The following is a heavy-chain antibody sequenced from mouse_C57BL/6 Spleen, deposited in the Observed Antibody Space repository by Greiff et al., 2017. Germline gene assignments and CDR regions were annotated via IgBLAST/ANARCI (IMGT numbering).Heavy chain of an antibody. CDR3: ARGRSYYAMDY. CDR1: GYTFTSYW. CDR2: INPSNGGT. V-gene: IGHV1-53*01. J-gene: IGHJ4*01. Sequence: QVQLQQPGTELVKPGASVKLSCKASGYTFTSYWMHWVKQRPGQGLEWIGNINPSNGGTNYNEKFKSKATLTVDKSSSTAYMQRSSLTSKDAAVYYSARGRSYYAMDYWGQGTSVTVSS.